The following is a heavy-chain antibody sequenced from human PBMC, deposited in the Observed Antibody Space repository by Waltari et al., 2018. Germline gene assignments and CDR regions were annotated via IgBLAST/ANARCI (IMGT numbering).Heavy chain of an antibody. D-gene: IGHD1-26*01. CDR3: AREWVVGATGAFDI. Sequence: QVQLQESGPGLVKPSETLSLTCTVSGGSISSYYWRWIRQPPGKGLEWSGYIYTSGSTNYNPSLKSRVTISVDTSKNQFSLKLSSVTAADTAVYYCAREWVVGATGAFDIWGQGTMVTVSS. CDR1: GGSISSYY. V-gene: IGHV4-4*09. CDR2: IYTSGST. J-gene: IGHJ3*02.